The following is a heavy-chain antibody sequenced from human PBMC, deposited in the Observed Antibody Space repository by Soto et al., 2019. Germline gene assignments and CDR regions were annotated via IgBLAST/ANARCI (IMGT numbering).Heavy chain of an antibody. CDR2: INPRGETR. CDR3: ARSGIPLIGALDS. V-gene: IGHV3-11*01. D-gene: IGHD1-1*01. Sequence: PGGSLRLSCAASGFTFSDYYMNWIRQAPGQGLEWLSFINPRGETRYIADSIRGRFTFSRDNARRSLYLQMDRLRADDTAVYYCARSGIPLIGALDSWGHGTLVTVSS. CDR1: GFTFSDYY. J-gene: IGHJ5*01.